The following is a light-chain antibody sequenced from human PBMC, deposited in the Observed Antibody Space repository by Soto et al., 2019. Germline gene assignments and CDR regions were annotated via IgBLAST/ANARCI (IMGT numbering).Light chain of an antibody. J-gene: IGLJ1*01. Sequence: QSVLTQPASVFGSPGQSITISCTGTSSDVGTYNLVSWYQQHPGEAPKLIIYEDNKRPSGVSNRFSGSRSGYTASLTISGLQAEDEADYFCCSYATGSTHIFGTGTKV. V-gene: IGLV2-23*01. CDR3: CSYATGSTHI. CDR2: EDN. CDR1: SSDVGTYNL.